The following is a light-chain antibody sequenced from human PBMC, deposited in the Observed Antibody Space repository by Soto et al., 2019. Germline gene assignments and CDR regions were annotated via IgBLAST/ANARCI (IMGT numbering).Light chain of an antibody. Sequence: QSVLTQPASVSGSPGQSITISCTGTSSDIGGYTYVSWYQQHPGKAPKLMIYEVSNRPSGVSDRFAGSKPGNTASLTISELQAEDAADYHCCSSASTTVVFGGGTKLTVL. V-gene: IGLV2-14*01. J-gene: IGLJ2*01. CDR1: SSDIGGYTY. CDR2: EVS. CDR3: CSSASTTVV.